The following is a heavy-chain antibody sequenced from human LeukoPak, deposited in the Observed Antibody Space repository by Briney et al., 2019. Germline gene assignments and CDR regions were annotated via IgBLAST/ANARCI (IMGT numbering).Heavy chain of an antibody. J-gene: IGHJ4*02. Sequence: TGGSLRLSCAASGFTFSDYYMAWIRQAPGKGLEYTSHISASGSTIHYGDSVKGRFTIFRDDARNSVYLQMTSLRAEDTATYFCARDCGGHCYSGFDYWGQGALVTVSS. V-gene: IGHV3-11*04. CDR3: ARDCGGHCYSGFDY. D-gene: IGHD2-21*02. CDR2: ISASGSTI. CDR1: GFTFSDYY.